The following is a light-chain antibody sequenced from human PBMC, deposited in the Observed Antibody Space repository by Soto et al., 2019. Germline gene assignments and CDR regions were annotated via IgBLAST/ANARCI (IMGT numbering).Light chain of an antibody. CDR1: QDIKNY. V-gene: IGKV1-33*01. Sequence: DIQMTQSPSSLSASVGDRVTITCQASQDIKNYLNWYQQKPGKAPKLLMYLASTLETGVPSRFSGGGSGTHFTFTISNLQPEDIATYYCQQFDDLPRTFGGWTKVDTK. CDR2: LAS. J-gene: IGKJ4*01. CDR3: QQFDDLPRT.